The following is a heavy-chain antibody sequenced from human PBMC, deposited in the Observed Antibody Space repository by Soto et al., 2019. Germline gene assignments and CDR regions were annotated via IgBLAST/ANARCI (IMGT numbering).Heavy chain of an antibody. CDR1: GGSISRGGYS. D-gene: IGHD3-3*01. Sequence: SETLSLTCAVSGGSISRGGYSWSWIRQPPGKGLEWIGYIYHSGSTYYNPSLKSRVTISVDRSKNQFSLKLSSVTAADTAVYYCARGSTIFGVAHDGYYGMDVWGQGTTVTVSS. CDR2: IYHSGST. V-gene: IGHV4-30-2*01. CDR3: ARGSTIFGVAHDGYYGMDV. J-gene: IGHJ6*02.